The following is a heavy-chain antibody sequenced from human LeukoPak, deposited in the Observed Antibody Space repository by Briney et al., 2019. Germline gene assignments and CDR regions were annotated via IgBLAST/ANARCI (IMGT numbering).Heavy chain of an antibody. CDR2: IYYSGST. V-gene: IGHV4-61*01. CDR3: ARVLAAAGWFDP. D-gene: IGHD6-13*01. Sequence: SETLSLTCTVSGGXVSSGSYYWNWIRQPPGKGLQWIGYIYYSGSTNYNPSLKSRVTISVDTSKNQFSLKLSSVTAADTAVYYCARVLAAAGWFDPWGQGTLVTISS. J-gene: IGHJ5*02. CDR1: GGXVSSGSYY.